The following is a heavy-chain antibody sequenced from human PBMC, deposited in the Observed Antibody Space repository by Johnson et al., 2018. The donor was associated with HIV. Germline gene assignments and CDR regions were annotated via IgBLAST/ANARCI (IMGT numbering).Heavy chain of an antibody. Sequence: VQLVESGGGLVQPGGSLRLSCAASGFTFSSYDMHWVRQATGNGLEWVSAIGTAGDTYYPGSVTGRFTISRENAKNSLYLQMNSLRAEDTALYYCAKDTYTGMGGYACDIWGQGTMVTVSS. CDR3: AKDTYTGMGGYACDI. D-gene: IGHD5-18*01. CDR1: GFTFSSYD. CDR2: IGTAGDT. V-gene: IGHV3-13*01. J-gene: IGHJ3*02.